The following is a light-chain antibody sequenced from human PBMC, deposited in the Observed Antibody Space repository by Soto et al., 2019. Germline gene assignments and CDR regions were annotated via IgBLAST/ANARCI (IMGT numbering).Light chain of an antibody. CDR1: QSVSSN. J-gene: IGKJ4*01. V-gene: IGKV3-15*01. Sequence: ETVMTQSPATLSVSPGEGATLSCRASQSVSSNLAWYQQKPGQTPRLLVYGASIRATGMSARFSGSGSGTEFTFTISSLQSEDFALYYCQQYNNWPHTFGGGTRVEI. CDR3: QQYNNWPHT. CDR2: GAS.